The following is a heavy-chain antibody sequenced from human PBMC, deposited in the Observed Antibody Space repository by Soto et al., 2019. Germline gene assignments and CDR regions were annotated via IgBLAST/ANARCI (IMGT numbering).Heavy chain of an antibody. V-gene: IGHV1-69*01. D-gene: IGHD2-15*01. J-gene: IGHJ6*02. CDR3: ARAHVAACIGESCYAYNSGRVNFNFYLMDV. Sequence: QVQLVQSGAEVKKPGSSVRVSCKASGETFSNFAISWVRQAPGQGFEWVGGIIPSFGTTNYSQQFQGDVTITSEVSPHTDYLELTSLTSEDTPVYYCARAHVAACIGESCYAYNSGRVNFNFYLMDVWGQGTSVTVS. CDR2: IIPSFGTT. CDR1: GETFSNFA.